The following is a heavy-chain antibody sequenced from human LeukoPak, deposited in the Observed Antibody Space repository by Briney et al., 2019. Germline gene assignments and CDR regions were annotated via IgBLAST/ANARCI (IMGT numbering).Heavy chain of an antibody. CDR2: IYYSGST. CDR1: GGSISSGGYY. V-gene: IGHV4-31*03. Sequence: SETLSLTCTVSGGSISSGGYYWSWIRQHPGKGLEWIGYIYYSGSTYYNPSLKSRVTISVDTSKSQFSLKLSSVTAADTAVYYCARDGAATPGSNYYFDYWGQGTLVTVSS. CDR3: ARDGAATPGSNYYFDY. D-gene: IGHD2-2*02. J-gene: IGHJ4*02.